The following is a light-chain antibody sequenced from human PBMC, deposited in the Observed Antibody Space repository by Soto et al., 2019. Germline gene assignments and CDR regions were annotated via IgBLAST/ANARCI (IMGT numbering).Light chain of an antibody. CDR2: AAS. Sequence: DIQLTQSPSFLSASVGDRVTITCRASQDINTYLAWYQQQPGKAPKLLIFAASTLKNGVPSRFSGSGSRTDFPVTITSLQPEDFENYYCQQRKSSPITFGQGTLLEIK. J-gene: IGKJ5*01. V-gene: IGKV1-9*01. CDR3: QQRKSSPIT. CDR1: QDINTY.